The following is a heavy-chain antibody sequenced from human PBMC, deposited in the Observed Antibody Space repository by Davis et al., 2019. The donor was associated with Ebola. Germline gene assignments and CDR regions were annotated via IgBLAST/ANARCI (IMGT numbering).Heavy chain of an antibody. V-gene: IGHV4-34*01. CDR2: INHSGST. D-gene: IGHD3-22*01. J-gene: IGHJ1*01. CDR3: ATRSLTYYYDSSGYYGHGGYFQH. Sequence: SETLSLTCAVYGGSFSGYYWSWIRQPPGKGLEWIGEINHSGSTNYNPSLKSRVTISVDTSKNQFSLKLSSVTAADTAVYYCATRSLTYYYDSSGYYGHGGYFQHWGQGTLVTVSS. CDR1: GGSFSGYY.